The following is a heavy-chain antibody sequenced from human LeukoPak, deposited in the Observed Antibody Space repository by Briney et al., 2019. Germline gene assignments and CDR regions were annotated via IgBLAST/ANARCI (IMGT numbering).Heavy chain of an antibody. CDR3: AKDHLGATYYFDY. D-gene: IGHD1-26*01. CDR1: GFTFSSYG. CDR2: ISYDGSNK. Sequence: EGSLRLSCATSGFTFSSYGMHWVRQAPGKGLEWVAVISYDGSNKYYADSVKGRFTISRDNSRNTLYLQMNSLRAEDTAVCYCAKDHLGATYYFDYWGQGTLVTVSS. J-gene: IGHJ4*02. V-gene: IGHV3-30*18.